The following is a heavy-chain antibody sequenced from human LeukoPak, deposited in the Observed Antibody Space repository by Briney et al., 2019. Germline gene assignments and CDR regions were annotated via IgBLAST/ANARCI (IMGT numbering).Heavy chain of an antibody. CDR1: GGSISSYY. CDR2: IYYSGST. J-gene: IGHJ6*02. D-gene: IGHD2-2*03. Sequence: SETPSLTCTVSGGSISSYYWSWIRQPPGKGVEWIGYIYYSGSTNYNPSLKSRVTISVDTSKNQFSLKLSSVTAADTAVYYCASSTLDIVVVPAAKHYYYYGMDVWGQGTTVTVSS. CDR3: ASSTLDIVVVPAAKHYYYYGMDV. V-gene: IGHV4-59*08.